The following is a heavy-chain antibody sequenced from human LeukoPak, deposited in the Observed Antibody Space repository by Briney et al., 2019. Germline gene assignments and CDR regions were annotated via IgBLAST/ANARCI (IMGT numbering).Heavy chain of an antibody. CDR2: IKQDGSEK. J-gene: IGHJ4*02. V-gene: IGHV3-7*05. CDR3: AKDDRYSSWN. D-gene: IGHD5-18*01. Sequence: GGSLRLSCAASGFSFGNYWMSWVRQAPGKGLEWVANIKQDGSEKYYVDSVKGRFTISKDNAKSSLYLQMNSLRAEDTAVYYCAKDDRYSSWNWGQGTLVTVSS. CDR1: GFSFGNYW.